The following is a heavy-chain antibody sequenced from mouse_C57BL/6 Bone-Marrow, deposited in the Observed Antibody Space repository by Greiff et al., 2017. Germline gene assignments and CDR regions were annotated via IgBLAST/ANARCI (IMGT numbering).Heavy chain of an antibody. V-gene: IGHV14-4*01. J-gene: IGHJ3*01. CDR2: IDPENGDT. CDR1: GFNIKDDY. CDR3: TTEGYYGSGSFAY. D-gene: IGHD1-1*01. Sequence: VQLQQSGAELVRPGASVKLSCTASGFNIKDDYMHWVKQRPEQGLEWIGWIDPENGDTEYASKFQGKATITADTSSNTACMQVSSLTSEDTAVYYSTTEGYYGSGSFAYWGQGTLVTVSA.